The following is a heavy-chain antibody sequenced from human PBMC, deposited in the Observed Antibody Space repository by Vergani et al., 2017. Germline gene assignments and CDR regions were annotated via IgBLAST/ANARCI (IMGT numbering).Heavy chain of an antibody. CDR2: INHSGST. Sequence: QVQLQQWGAGLLKPSETLSLTCAVYGGSFSGCYWSWIRQPPGKGLEWIGEINHSGSTNYNPSLKSRVTISVDTSKNQFSLKLSSVTAADTAVYYCARVGYGDYYGMDVWGQGTTVTVSS. V-gene: IGHV4-34*01. CDR3: ARVGYGDYYGMDV. CDR1: GGSFSGCY. D-gene: IGHD4-17*01. J-gene: IGHJ6*02.